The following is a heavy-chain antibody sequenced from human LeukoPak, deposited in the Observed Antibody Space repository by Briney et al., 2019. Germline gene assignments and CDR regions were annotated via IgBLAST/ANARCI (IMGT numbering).Heavy chain of an antibody. CDR1: GGTFSKYS. Sequence: ASVKVSCKASGGTFSKYSISWVRQRPGQGLEWMGGITPLFGTANYAQKFQGRVTITADESASTAYMELSSLRSEDTAVYYCARGAAYNWNSPYYFDYWGQGTLVTVSS. CDR2: ITPLFGTA. D-gene: IGHD1-20*01. J-gene: IGHJ4*02. CDR3: ARGAAYNWNSPYYFDY. V-gene: IGHV1-69*13.